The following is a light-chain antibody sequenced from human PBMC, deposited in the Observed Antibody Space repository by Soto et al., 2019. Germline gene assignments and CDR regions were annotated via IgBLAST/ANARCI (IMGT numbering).Light chain of an antibody. CDR2: GAS. V-gene: IGKV3-15*01. Sequence: EIVLTQSTATLSVSLGERATLSCRASQSVSSNLAWYQQKPGQAPRLLIYGASTRATGIPARFSGSGSGTEFTLTISSLQSEDFAVYYCQQYNNWPPITFGQGTRLEVK. J-gene: IGKJ5*01. CDR3: QQYNNWPPIT. CDR1: QSVSSN.